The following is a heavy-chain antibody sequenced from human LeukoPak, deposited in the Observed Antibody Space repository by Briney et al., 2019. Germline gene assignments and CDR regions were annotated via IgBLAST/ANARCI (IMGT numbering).Heavy chain of an antibody. CDR3: ASNTGTVFDY. CDR2: VYYTGST. J-gene: IGHJ4*02. D-gene: IGHD7-27*01. V-gene: IGHV4-61*05. Sequence: SETLSLTCTVSGGTFSSSSFYWGWIRQPPGKGLEWIGYVYYTGSTEYNPSLRSRVTISLEMSKHQFSLDLTSVTAADTAVYYCASNTGTVFDYWGQGALVTVSS. CDR1: GGTFSSSSFY.